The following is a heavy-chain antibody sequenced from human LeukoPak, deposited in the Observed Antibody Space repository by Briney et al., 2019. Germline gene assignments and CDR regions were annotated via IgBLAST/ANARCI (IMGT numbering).Heavy chain of an antibody. CDR3: ARGTPAAYCSGGSCSWFDP. V-gene: IGHV1-18*01. CDR2: ISAYNGNT. J-gene: IGHJ5*02. D-gene: IGHD2-15*01. Sequence: ASVKVSCKASGYTFTSYGISWVRQAPGQGLEWMGWISAYNGNTNYAQKLQGRVTMTTDTSTSTAYMELRSLRSDDTAVYCCARGTPAAYCSGGSCSWFDPWGQGTLVTVSS. CDR1: GYTFTSYG.